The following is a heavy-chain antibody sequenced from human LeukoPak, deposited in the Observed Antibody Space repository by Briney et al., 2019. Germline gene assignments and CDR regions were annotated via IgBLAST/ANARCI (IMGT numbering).Heavy chain of an antibody. J-gene: IGHJ6*03. CDR3: ARDIPITMVRGNNLLDMDV. CDR2: IYHSGST. CDR1: GGSISSGGYY. Sequence: PSETLSLTCTVSGGSISSGGYYWSWIRQPPGKGLEWIGYIYHSGSTYYNPSLKSRVTISVDRSKNQFSLKLSSVTAADTAVYYCARDIPITMVRGNNLLDMDVWGKGTTVTVSS. V-gene: IGHV4-30-2*01. D-gene: IGHD3-10*01.